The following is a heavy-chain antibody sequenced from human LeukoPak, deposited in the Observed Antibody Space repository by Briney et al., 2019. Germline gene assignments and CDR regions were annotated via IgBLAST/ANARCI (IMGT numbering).Heavy chain of an antibody. D-gene: IGHD3-16*01. V-gene: IGHV4-39*07. J-gene: IGHJ4*02. Sequence: SETLSLTCTVSGGSISTSSYYWGWVRQPPGKGLEWIGNIFYSGSTYYSPSLKSRVTISLDTSRNQFSLKLNSVTAADTAVYYCARGHYDYVWGSPRHFDYWGQGTLVTVSS. CDR1: GGSISTSSYY. CDR2: IFYSGST. CDR3: ARGHYDYVWGSPRHFDY.